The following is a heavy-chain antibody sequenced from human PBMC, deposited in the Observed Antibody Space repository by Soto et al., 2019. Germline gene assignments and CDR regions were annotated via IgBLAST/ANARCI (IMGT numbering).Heavy chain of an antibody. CDR1: GFTFSSYW. V-gene: IGHV3-7*01. J-gene: IGHJ4*02. CDR3: GRNVMGPADF. CDR2: IKQDGSEI. D-gene: IGHD2-21*01. Sequence: GGSLRLSCTASGFTFSSYWMTWVRQAPGKGLEWVAKIKQDGSEIYYVDSVRGRFTISRDNAKNSVYLQMNSLRDEDTAVYHCGRNVMGPADFWGQGTLVTVSS.